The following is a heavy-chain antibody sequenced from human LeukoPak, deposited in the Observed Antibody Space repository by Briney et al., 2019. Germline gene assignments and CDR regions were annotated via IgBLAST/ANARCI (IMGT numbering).Heavy chain of an antibody. D-gene: IGHD3-22*01. Sequence: SETLSLTCAVSGYSISSGYYWGWIRQPPGKGLEWIGSIYHSGSTYYNPSLKRRVTISVDTSKIQFSLKLSSVTAADTAVYYCARGLRPYYYDSSGYYYVGNYFDYWGQGTLVTVSS. CDR1: GYSISSGYY. CDR3: ARGLRPYYYDSSGYYYVGNYFDY. J-gene: IGHJ4*02. V-gene: IGHV4-38-2*01. CDR2: IYHSGST.